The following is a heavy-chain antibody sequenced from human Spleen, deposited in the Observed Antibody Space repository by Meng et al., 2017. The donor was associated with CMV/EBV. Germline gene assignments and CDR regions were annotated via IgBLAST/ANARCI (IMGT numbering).Heavy chain of an antibody. D-gene: IGHD6-19*01. V-gene: IGHV1-18*01. CDR1: GYTFTSYG. Sequence: ASVKVSCKASGYTFTSYGISWVRQAPGQGLEWMGWLSTYNGNTYYAQQFQDRVTMTTDTSTSTAYMELRSLRSDDTAVYFCARGGSGWFNLWYFDLWGRGTLVTVSS. CDR2: LSTYNGNT. J-gene: IGHJ2*01. CDR3: ARGGSGWFNLWYFDL.